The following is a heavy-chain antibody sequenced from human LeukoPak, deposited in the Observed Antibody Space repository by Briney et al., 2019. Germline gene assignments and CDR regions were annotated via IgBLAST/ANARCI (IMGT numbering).Heavy chain of an antibody. CDR2: IYTSGRT. Sequence: GGSLRLSCAASGFTFSSHYMSWVRQAPGKGLEWVSVIYTSGRTYYADSVKGRFTISRDNSKNTLYLQMNRLRAEDTAVYYCARFDDPWYFHCWGQGTLVTVSS. CDR1: GFTFSSHY. V-gene: IGHV3-53*01. D-gene: IGHD1-1*01. J-gene: IGHJ4*02. CDR3: ARFDDPWYFHC.